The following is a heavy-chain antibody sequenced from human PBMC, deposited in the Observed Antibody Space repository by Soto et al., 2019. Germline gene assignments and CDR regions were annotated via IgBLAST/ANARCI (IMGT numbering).Heavy chain of an antibody. Sequence: QMQLQESGPGLVKPSETLSLTCTVSGGSVSSGSYYWSWIRQPPGKGLACIGYIYYSGSTNYNPSLKSRVTISVDTSKNQFSLKLTSVTAADTAVYYCARMRIAARQYPYYYYGMDVWGQGTTVTVSS. CDR1: GGSVSSGSYY. CDR3: ARMRIAARQYPYYYYGMDV. CDR2: IYYSGST. D-gene: IGHD6-6*01. J-gene: IGHJ6*02. V-gene: IGHV4-61*01.